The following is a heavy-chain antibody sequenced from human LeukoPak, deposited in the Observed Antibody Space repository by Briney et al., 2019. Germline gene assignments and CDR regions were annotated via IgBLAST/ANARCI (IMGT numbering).Heavy chain of an antibody. V-gene: IGHV4-30-4*01. CDR3: ARAYDSSGLMDY. Sequence: PSETLSLTCTVSGGSISSSDYYWIWVRQPPGKGLEWIGYILYSGSTYYNPSLKSRVTMSADTSKNQFSLKLSSVTAADTAVYYCARAYDSSGLMDYWGQGTLVTVSS. J-gene: IGHJ4*02. CDR2: ILYSGST. D-gene: IGHD3-22*01. CDR1: GGSISSSDYY.